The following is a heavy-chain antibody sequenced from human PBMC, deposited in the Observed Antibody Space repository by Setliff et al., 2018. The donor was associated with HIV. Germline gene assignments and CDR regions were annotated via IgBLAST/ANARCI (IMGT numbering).Heavy chain of an antibody. Sequence: PSETLSLTCSVSGRSIDDSYWSWIRQSPGKGLEWIGFIKTSGRTNYKPSLKSRVIISVDTSNQFSLKLSSVTAADAAVYYCARSPSYRSSWEYYFDYWGQGILVTVSS. CDR2: IKTSGRT. CDR1: GRSIDDSY. CDR3: ARSPSYRSSWEYYFDY. V-gene: IGHV4-4*09. D-gene: IGHD6-13*01. J-gene: IGHJ4*02.